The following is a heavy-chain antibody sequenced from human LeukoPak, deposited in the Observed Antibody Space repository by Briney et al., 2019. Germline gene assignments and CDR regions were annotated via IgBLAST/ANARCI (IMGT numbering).Heavy chain of an antibody. CDR1: SGSISTSNYY. V-gene: IGHV4-39*07. D-gene: IGHD5-12*01. Sequence: SETLSLTCTVSSGSISTSNYYWGWVRQPPGKALEWIGNIFYSGSTYYSPSLKSRVTISVDTSKNQFSLKLSSVTAADTAVYYCARGWGGYDFSDAFDIWGQGTMVTVSS. CDR3: ARGWGGYDFSDAFDI. J-gene: IGHJ3*02. CDR2: IFYSGST.